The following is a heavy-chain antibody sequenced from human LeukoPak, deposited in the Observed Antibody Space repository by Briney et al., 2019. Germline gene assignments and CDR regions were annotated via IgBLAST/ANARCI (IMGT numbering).Heavy chain of an antibody. D-gene: IGHD2-2*01. V-gene: IGHV3-49*04. CDR1: GFTFGDYA. Sequence: PGGSLRLSCTASGFTFGDYAMSWVRQAPGKGLEWVGFIRSKAYGGTTEYAASVKGRFTISRDDSKSIAYLQMNSLKTEDTAVYYCTEVPAANYYYYMDVWGKGTTVTVSS. CDR3: TEVPAANYYYYMDV. J-gene: IGHJ6*03. CDR2: IRSKAYGGTT.